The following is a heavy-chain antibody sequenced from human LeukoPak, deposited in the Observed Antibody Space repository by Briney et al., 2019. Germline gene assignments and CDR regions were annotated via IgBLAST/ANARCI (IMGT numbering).Heavy chain of an antibody. CDR3: ASLESAGYFDY. V-gene: IGHV4-59*01. CDR1: GGAISSYY. D-gene: IGHD6-13*01. CDR2: IYYSGST. J-gene: IGHJ4*02. Sequence: KASETLSLTCAVSGGAISSYYWSWIRQPPGKGLEWIGYIYYSGSTNYNPSLKSRVTISVDTSKNQFSLKLSSVTAADTAVYYCASLESAGYFDYWGQGTLVTVSS.